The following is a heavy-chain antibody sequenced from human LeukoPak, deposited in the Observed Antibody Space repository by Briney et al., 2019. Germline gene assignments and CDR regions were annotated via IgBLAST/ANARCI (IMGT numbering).Heavy chain of an antibody. Sequence: GGSLILSCAASGFTFSSFGMSWVRQAPGKGPEWVSAIGGSGDRTYYADSVKGRFTISRDNSKNTLFLQMNSLRAEDTAVYYCAKDAVRSGSFSGMDVWGQGTTVTVSS. CDR2: IGGSGDRT. CDR3: AKDAVRSGSFSGMDV. J-gene: IGHJ6*02. D-gene: IGHD3-10*01. V-gene: IGHV3-23*01. CDR1: GFTFSSFG.